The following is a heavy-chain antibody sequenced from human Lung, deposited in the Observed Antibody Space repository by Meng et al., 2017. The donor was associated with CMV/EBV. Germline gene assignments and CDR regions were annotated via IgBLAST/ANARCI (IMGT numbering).Heavy chain of an antibody. CDR1: GYTFTNNY. V-gene: IGHV1-2*02. CDR3: ARGGWTCMLGACFDY. Sequence: ASXXVSXKASGYTFTNNYIHWVRQAPGQGLQWMGRIRPNSGATTYAQTFQGRVTMTSDSSASTAYMELSRLTFDDAAIYFCARGGWTCMLGACFDYLGQGXLVTVSS. J-gene: IGHJ4*02. D-gene: IGHD3-10*02. CDR2: IRPNSGAT.